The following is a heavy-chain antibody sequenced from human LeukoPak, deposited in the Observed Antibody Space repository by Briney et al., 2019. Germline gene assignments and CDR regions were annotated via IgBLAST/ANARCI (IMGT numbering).Heavy chain of an antibody. D-gene: IGHD3-22*01. J-gene: IGHJ4*02. V-gene: IGHV4-59*12. CDR3: ASVGNYYDSSGYYRTFAY. CDR2: IYSSGNT. Sequence: SETLSLTCTVSGGSINSYYWSWIRQPPGKGLEWIGYIYSSGNTNYNPALKSRVTISVDTSKNQFSLKLSSVTAADTAVYYCASVGNYYDSSGYYRTFAYWGQGTLVTVSS. CDR1: GGSINSYY.